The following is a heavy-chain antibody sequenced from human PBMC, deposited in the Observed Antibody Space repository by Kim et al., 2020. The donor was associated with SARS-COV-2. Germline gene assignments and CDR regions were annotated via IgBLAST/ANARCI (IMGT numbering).Heavy chain of an antibody. V-gene: IGHV4-34*01. CDR3: GSRDV. J-gene: IGHJ4*02. CDR2: ISHSGTP. CDR1: GGSFSSYN. Sequence: SETLSLTCAVFGGSFSSYNWGWIRQSPGKGLEWIGDISHSGTPYYNPSLGSRVTLSLDTSKKQFSLKLSSATAADTAVYYCGSRDVWGQGTLVTVSS.